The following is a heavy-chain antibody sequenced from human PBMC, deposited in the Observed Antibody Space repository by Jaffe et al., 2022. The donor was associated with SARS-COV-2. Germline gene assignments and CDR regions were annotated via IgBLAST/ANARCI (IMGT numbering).Heavy chain of an antibody. J-gene: IGHJ6*02. CDR1: GFTFSSYG. CDR3: AREGRLGGGVYGMDV. Sequence: QVQLVESGGGVVQPGRSLRLSCAASGFTFSSYGMHWVRQAPGKGLEWVAVIWYDGSNKYYADSVKGRFTISRDNSKNTQYLQMNSLRAEDTAVYYCAREGRLGGGVYGMDVWGQGTTVTVSS. CDR2: IWYDGSNK. V-gene: IGHV3-33*01. D-gene: IGHD7-27*01.